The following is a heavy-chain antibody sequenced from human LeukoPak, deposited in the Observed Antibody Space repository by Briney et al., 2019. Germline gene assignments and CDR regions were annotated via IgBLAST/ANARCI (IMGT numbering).Heavy chain of an antibody. CDR3: ARHAMGIAVADTDY. J-gene: IGHJ4*02. CDR2: ISAYNGNT. D-gene: IGHD6-19*01. V-gene: IGHV1-18*01. CDR1: GYTFTSYG. Sequence: ASVKVSCTASGYTFTSYGISWVRQAPGQGLEWMGWISAYNGNTNYAQKLQGRVTMTTDTSTSTAYMELRSLRSDDTAVYYCARHAMGIAVADTDYWGQGTLVTVSS.